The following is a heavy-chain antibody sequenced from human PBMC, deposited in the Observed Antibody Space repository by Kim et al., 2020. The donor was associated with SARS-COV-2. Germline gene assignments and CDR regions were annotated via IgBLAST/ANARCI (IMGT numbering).Heavy chain of an antibody. Sequence: ASVKVSCKASGYTFTSYYMHWVRQAPGQGLEWMGIINPSGGSTSYAQKFQGRVTMTRDTSTSTVYMELSSLRSEDTAVYYCARGLGVAGGFGYFDYWGQGTLVTVSS. CDR3: ARGLGVAGGFGYFDY. CDR1: GYTFTSYY. CDR2: INPSGGST. V-gene: IGHV1-46*01. J-gene: IGHJ4*02. D-gene: IGHD6-19*01.